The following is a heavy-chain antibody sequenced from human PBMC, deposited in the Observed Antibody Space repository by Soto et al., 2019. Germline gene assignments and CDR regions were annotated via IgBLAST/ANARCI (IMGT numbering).Heavy chain of an antibody. CDR2: ISGSGDST. Sequence: GSLRLSCAASGFTFSSYAMSWVRQAPGKGLEWVSTISGSGDSTYTADSVKGRFTISRDKSKNTLYLQMNSLRAEDTAVYYCATPYYYDSSGPFYWGQGTLVTVSS. D-gene: IGHD3-22*01. J-gene: IGHJ4*02. V-gene: IGHV3-23*01. CDR1: GFTFSSYA. CDR3: ATPYYYDSSGPFY.